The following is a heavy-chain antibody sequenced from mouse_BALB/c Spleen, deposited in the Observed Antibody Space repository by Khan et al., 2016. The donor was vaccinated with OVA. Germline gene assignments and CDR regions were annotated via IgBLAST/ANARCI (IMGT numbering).Heavy chain of an antibody. CDR3: ASSFLYGSSTWCGY. D-gene: IGHD1-1*01. CDR2: IDPSDNYT. Sequence: QVRLQQSGAELVKPGASVKLSCKASGYPLTSYWLHWVKQRPGQGLEWIGEIDPSDNYTNYNQKFKGKATLTVEKSYSTTYMQLSSLTSDDLAVYYCASSFLYGSSTWCGYWGQGTLVTVSA. V-gene: IGHV1-69*02. J-gene: IGHJ3*01. CDR1: GYPLTSYW.